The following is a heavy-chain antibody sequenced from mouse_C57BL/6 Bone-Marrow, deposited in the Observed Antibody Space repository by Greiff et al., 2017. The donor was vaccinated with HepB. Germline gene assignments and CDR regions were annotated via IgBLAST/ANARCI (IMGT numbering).Heavy chain of an antibody. V-gene: IGHV1-42*01. CDR2: INPSTGGT. D-gene: IGHD2-4*01. Sequence: EVQLQQSGPELVKPGASVKISCKASGYSFTGYYMNWVKQSPEKSLEWIGEINPSTGGTTYNQKFKAKATLTVDKSSSTAYMQLKSLTSEDSAVYYCARSGYYERFAYWGQGTLVTVSA. J-gene: IGHJ3*01. CDR3: ARSGYYERFAY. CDR1: GYSFTGYY.